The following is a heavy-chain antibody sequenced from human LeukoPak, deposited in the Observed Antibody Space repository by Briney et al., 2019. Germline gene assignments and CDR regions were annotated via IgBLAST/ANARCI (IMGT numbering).Heavy chain of an antibody. CDR3: AKDLYYASGGYYFGRDALDI. Sequence: GASVKVSCKASGGTFSSYAISWVRQAPGQGLEWMGGIIPIFGTANYAQKFQGRVTITADESTSTAYMELSSLRAEDTAVYYCAKDLYYASGGYYFGRDALDIWGQGTMVTVSS. V-gene: IGHV1-69*13. CDR1: GGTFSSYA. D-gene: IGHD3-22*01. J-gene: IGHJ3*02. CDR2: IIPIFGTA.